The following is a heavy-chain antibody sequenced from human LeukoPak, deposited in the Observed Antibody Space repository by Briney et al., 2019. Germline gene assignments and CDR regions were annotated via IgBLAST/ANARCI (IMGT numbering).Heavy chain of an antibody. V-gene: IGHV4-39*07. CDR3: ARNGAAAGRYYYYYGMDV. J-gene: IGHJ6*02. CDR2: IYYSGST. D-gene: IGHD6-13*01. CDR1: GGSISSSSYY. Sequence: PSETLSLTCTVSGGSISSSSYYWGWIRQPPGKGLEWIGSIYYSGSTYYNPSLKSRVTISVDTSKNQFSLKLSSVTAADTAVYYCARNGAAAGRYYYYYGMDVWGQGTTVTVSS.